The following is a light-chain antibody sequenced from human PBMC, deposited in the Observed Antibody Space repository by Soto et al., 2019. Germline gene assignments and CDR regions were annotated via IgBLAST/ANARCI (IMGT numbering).Light chain of an antibody. CDR1: QTLISSN. CDR3: HQYVTSPRT. J-gene: IGKJ1*01. CDR2: GAS. V-gene: IGKV3-20*01. Sequence: EIVLTQSPGTLSLSPGGRATLSCRASQTLISSNLAWYQQKPGQAPRLLIYGASSSATGIPDRFSGSGSGTDFTLTISRLEPEDFAVYYCHQYVTSPRTFGQGTKVEIK.